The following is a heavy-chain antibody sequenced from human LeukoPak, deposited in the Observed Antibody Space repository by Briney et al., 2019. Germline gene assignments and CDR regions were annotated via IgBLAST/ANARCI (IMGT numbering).Heavy chain of an antibody. CDR2: ISGRSYSM. Sequence: GGSLRLSCAASGFSFNESYMTWIRQAPGKGLEWVAYISGRSYSMYYAGSVKGRFKISRDNSLNSLFLHMSSRRVDDTAVYYCVRGKRRFDYWGQGTLVTVSS. V-gene: IGHV3-11*01. CDR1: GFSFNESY. J-gene: IGHJ4*02. CDR3: VRGKRRFDY.